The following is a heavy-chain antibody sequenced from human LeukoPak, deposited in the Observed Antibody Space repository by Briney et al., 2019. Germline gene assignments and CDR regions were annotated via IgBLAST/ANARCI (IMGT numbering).Heavy chain of an antibody. Sequence: ASVKVSCKASGYTFTSNYMHWVRQAPGQGLEWMVIINPSGGSTSYAQKFQGRVTMTRDTSTGTVYMELSSLGSEDTAVYYCARGGGAAVDPPDYWGQGTLVTVSS. CDR3: ARGGGAAVDPPDY. CDR2: INPSGGST. D-gene: IGHD6-13*01. J-gene: IGHJ4*02. V-gene: IGHV1-46*01. CDR1: GYTFTSNY.